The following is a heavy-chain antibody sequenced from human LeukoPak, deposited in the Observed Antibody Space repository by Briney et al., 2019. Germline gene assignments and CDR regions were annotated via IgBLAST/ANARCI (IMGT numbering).Heavy chain of an antibody. D-gene: IGHD2-2*01. CDR2: ISGSGGST. V-gene: IGHV3-23*01. J-gene: IGHJ5*02. Sequence: QSGGSLRLSCAASGFTFSIYWMSWVRQAPGKGLEWVSAISGSGGSTYYADSVKGRFTISRDNSKNTLYLQMNSLRAEDTAVYYCAKASSVVVPAAAKTWGQGTLVTVSS. CDR1: GFTFSIYW. CDR3: AKASSVVVPAAAKT.